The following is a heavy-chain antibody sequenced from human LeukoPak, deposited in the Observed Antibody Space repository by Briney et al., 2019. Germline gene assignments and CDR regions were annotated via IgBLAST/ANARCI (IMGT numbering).Heavy chain of an antibody. D-gene: IGHD3-3*01. CDR3: AREIFGGYNPGAY. CDR2: IHRSGSP. J-gene: IGHJ4*02. Sequence: LRLSCAASGFTFSNYAMHWVRQPPGKGLEWIGEIHRSGSPNYNPSLQSRVTISIDRSRNQIALELSSVTAADTAVYYCAREIFGGYNPGAYWGQGILVTVSS. CDR1: GFTFSNYA. V-gene: IGHV4/OR15-8*01.